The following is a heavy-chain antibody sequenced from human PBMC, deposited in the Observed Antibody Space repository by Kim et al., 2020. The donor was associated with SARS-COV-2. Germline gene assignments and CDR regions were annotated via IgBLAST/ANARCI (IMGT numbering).Heavy chain of an antibody. Sequence: ASVKVSCKASGYTFTSYGISWVRQAPGQGLEWMGWISAYNGNTNYAQKLQGRVTMTTDTSTSTAYMELRSLRSDDTAVYYCAREGGDYDILTGYYGMDVWGQGTTVTVSS. D-gene: IGHD3-9*01. J-gene: IGHJ6*02. CDR2: ISAYNGNT. CDR3: AREGGDYDILTGYYGMDV. CDR1: GYTFTSYG. V-gene: IGHV1-18*01.